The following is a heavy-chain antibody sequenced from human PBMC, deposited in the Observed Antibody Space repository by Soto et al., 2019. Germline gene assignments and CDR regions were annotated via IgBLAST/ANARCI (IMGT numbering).Heavy chain of an antibody. J-gene: IGHJ4*02. CDR2: FFYTGTT. CDR1: GGSISNVNYY. V-gene: IGHV4-39*01. CDR3: ARGDYYSFDY. D-gene: IGHD3-22*01. Sequence: QLQLQESGPGLVKPSETLSLTCTVSGGSISNVNYYWGWIRQPPGKGLDWIATFFYTGTTYYNPSLKSRVFISVDTSKNQFSLWLSSVTAADTAVYYCARGDYYSFDYWGPGTLVTVSS.